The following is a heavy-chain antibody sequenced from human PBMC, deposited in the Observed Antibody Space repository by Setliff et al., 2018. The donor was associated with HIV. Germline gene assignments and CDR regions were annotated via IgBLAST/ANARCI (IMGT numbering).Heavy chain of an antibody. CDR1: GYTFIDYY. J-gene: IGHJ4*02. D-gene: IGHD5-12*01. V-gene: IGHV1-2*02. CDR2: IYPNTGGT. Sequence: GASVKVSCKTSGYTFIDYYIHWVRQAPGQGLEWMGWIYPNTGGTNYAQKFQGRVTVTMDTSTSTAYMELRSLKSDDTAVYYCARGKTWLRFLDYWGQGTLVTVSS. CDR3: ARGKTWLRFLDY.